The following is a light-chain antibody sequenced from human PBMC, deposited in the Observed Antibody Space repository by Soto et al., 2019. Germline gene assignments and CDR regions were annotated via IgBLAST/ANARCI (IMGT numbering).Light chain of an antibody. CDR1: SEHSSFA. J-gene: IGLJ2*01. CDR2: VNSDGSH. CDR3: QTWGTGIVV. Sequence: QPVLTKSPSASASLGASVNLTCTLNSEHSSFAIAWHQQQPEKGPRYLMKVNSDGSHIKGDGIPDRFSGSSSGAERYLTISSLQSEDEADYYCQTWGTGIVVFGGGTKLTVL. V-gene: IGLV4-69*01.